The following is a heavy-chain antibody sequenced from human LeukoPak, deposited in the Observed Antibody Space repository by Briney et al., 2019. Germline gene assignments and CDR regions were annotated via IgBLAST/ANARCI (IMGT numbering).Heavy chain of an antibody. CDR3: AREHDGKDY. V-gene: IGHV3-7*03. CDR1: GFTFSRYW. Sequence: PGGSLRLSCAASGFTFSRYWMSWVRQAPGKGLEWVANINQDGGDKYHADSVKGRFTISRDNARNSLYLQMNSLRAEDTAVYYCAREHDGKDYWGQGTLVTVSS. CDR2: INQDGGDK. J-gene: IGHJ4*02.